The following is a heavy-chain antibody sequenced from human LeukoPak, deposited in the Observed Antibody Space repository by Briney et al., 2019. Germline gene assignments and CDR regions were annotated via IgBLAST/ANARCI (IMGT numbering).Heavy chain of an antibody. CDR1: GFIFSSYS. V-gene: IGHV3-48*02. D-gene: IGHD6-19*01. CDR3: ARDYSSGWYTLHFDY. J-gene: IGHJ4*02. Sequence: GGSLRLSCAASGFIFSSYSMNWVRQAPGKGLEWVSYISSSSSTIYYADSVKGRFTISRDNAKNSLYLQMNSLRDEDTAVYYCARDYSSGWYTLHFDYWGQGTLVTVSS. CDR2: ISSSSSTI.